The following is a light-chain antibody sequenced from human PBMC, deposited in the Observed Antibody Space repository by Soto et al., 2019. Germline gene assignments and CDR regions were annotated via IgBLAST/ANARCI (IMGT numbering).Light chain of an antibody. CDR1: QSVSSN. Sequence: EIVMTQSPATLSVSPGERATLSCRASQSVSSNLAWYQQKPGQAPRLLIYGASTRATGIPDRFSGSGSGTEFTLAISSLQSEDFAVYYCQQYNVWPLTFGGGTKV. J-gene: IGKJ4*01. CDR3: QQYNVWPLT. V-gene: IGKV3-15*01. CDR2: GAS.